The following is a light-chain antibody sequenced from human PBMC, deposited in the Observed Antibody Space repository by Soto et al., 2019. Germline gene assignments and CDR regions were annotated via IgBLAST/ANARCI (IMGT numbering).Light chain of an antibody. Sequence: AIQMTQSPSSLTASVGDRVTITCRASQGIRNDLGWYQQIPGKAPKLLIYAASSLQSGVPSRFSGSGSGTDFTLTISSLQPEDSAIYYCLQDYNYPVTFGQGTKVEIK. V-gene: IGKV1-6*01. CDR1: QGIRND. J-gene: IGKJ1*01. CDR2: AAS. CDR3: LQDYNYPVT.